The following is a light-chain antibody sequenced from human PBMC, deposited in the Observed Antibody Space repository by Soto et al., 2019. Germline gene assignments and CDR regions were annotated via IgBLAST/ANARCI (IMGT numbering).Light chain of an antibody. V-gene: IGLV1-40*01. CDR1: SSNIGAGYD. CDR3: QSYDSSLSGSVV. CDR2: SNS. J-gene: IGLJ2*01. Sequence: QSVLTQPPSVSGAPGQRVTISCTGSSSNIGAGYDVHWYQQLPGTAPKLLIYSNSNRPSGVPDRFSGSKSGTSASLAITGLQAEDEADYYCQSYDSSLSGSVVFGGGTQLTVL.